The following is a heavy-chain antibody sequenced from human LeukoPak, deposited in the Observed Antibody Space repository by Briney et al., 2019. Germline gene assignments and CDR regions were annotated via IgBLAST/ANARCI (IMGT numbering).Heavy chain of an antibody. CDR2: INPRDGET. Sequence: ASVKVSCKASGYNFAGYYIHWVRQAPGQGLEWMGRINPRDGETNFAQKFQGRVTMTRDTSISTAYMELSSLRSEDTAVYYCARVGGGYFDWLLSTDDAFDIWGQGTMVTVSS. CDR1: GYNFAGYY. V-gene: IGHV1-2*06. J-gene: IGHJ3*02. D-gene: IGHD3-9*01. CDR3: ARVGGGYFDWLLSTDDAFDI.